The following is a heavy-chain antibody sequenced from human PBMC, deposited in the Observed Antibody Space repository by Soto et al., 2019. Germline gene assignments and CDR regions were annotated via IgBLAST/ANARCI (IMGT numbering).Heavy chain of an antibody. J-gene: IGHJ3*02. Sequence: QVQLVQSGAEVKKPGSSVKVSCKASGGSFSSNAISWVRQAAGQGLEWMGGIIPILGSANYAQKFQDRLTITADGSTTTTYMELNSLRSEDAAVYYCASRERVDAFDIWGQGTLVTVSS. CDR1: GGSFSSNA. V-gene: IGHV1-69*01. D-gene: IGHD1-26*01. CDR3: ASRERVDAFDI. CDR2: IIPILGSA.